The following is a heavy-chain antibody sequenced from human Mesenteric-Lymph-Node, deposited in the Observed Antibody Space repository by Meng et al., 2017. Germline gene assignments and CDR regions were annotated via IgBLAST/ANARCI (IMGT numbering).Heavy chain of an antibody. Sequence: QLQLQESGPGLVKPSETLSLTCTVYGGSISSSSYYWGWILQPPGKGLEWIGSIYYSGSTYYNPSLKSRVTISVDTSKNHFSLKLISLTAADPAVYSCAGPYLSGCYWPALDPWVLGPLVTVSS. CDR2: IYYSGST. J-gene: IGHJ5*02. V-gene: IGHV4-39*01. CDR1: GGSISSSSYY. CDR3: AGPYLSGCYWPALDP. D-gene: IGHD2-21*01.